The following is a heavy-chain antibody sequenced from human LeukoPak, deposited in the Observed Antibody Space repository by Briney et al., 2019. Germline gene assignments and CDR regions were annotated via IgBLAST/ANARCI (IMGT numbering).Heavy chain of an antibody. J-gene: IGHJ4*02. CDR1: GGSISSSRYY. CDR3: AGEAPTCGGDCYPGY. D-gene: IGHD2-21*02. Sequence: SETLSLTCTVSGGSISSSRYYWAWIRQPPGKGLEWIGSIYYSGRTYYNPSLNSRVIISLDTSKNQFSLKLTSVTAADTAVYYCAGEAPTCGGDCYPGYWGQGTLVTVSS. V-gene: IGHV4-39*07. CDR2: IYYSGRT.